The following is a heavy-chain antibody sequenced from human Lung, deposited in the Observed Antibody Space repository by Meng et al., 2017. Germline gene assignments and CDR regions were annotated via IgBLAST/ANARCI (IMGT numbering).Heavy chain of an antibody. V-gene: IGHV4-34*01. CDR3: ARERHSTIIRGVIDF. Sequence: GQLKPGGAGLLVPSENLSLPCAVYGGFISGSYWSWIRQSPAKGLEWIGKINHGGSTNYNPSLESRVTISVDTPKNQFSLRLTSTTVADTAVYYCARERHSTIIRGVIDFWGQGALVTVSS. D-gene: IGHD3-10*01. CDR1: GGFISGSY. CDR2: INHGGST. J-gene: IGHJ4*02.